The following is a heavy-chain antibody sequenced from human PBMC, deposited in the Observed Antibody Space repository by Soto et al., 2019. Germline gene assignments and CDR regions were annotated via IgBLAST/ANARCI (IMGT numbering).Heavy chain of an antibody. J-gene: IGHJ3*02. CDR3: ARDRLMITFGGVGDGRWFAFDI. Sequence: QVQLVQSGAEVKKPGSSVKVSCKASGGTFSSYAISWVRQAPGQGLEWMGGIIPIFGTGNYAQKFQGRVTITADESTSTAYMELSSLRSEDTAVYYCARDRLMITFGGVGDGRWFAFDIWGQGTMVTVSS. CDR1: GGTFSSYA. CDR2: IIPIFGTG. D-gene: IGHD3-16*01. V-gene: IGHV1-69*12.